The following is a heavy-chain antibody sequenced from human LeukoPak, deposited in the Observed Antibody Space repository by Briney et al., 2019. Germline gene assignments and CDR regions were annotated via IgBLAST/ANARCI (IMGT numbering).Heavy chain of an antibody. V-gene: IGHV3-53*01. J-gene: IGHJ4*02. CDR1: GFTVSSNY. D-gene: IGHD6-13*01. CDR2: IYSGGST. CDR3: ARAGLGSSSWSNFDY. Sequence: GGSLRLSCAASGFTVSSNYMSWVRQAPGKGLEWVSVIYSGGSTYYADSVKGRFTISRDNSKNTLYLQMNSLRAEDTAVYYCARAGLGSSSWSNFDYWGQGTLVTVSS.